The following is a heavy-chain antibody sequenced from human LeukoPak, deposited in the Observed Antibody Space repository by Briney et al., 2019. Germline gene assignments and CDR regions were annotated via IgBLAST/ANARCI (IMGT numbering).Heavy chain of an antibody. J-gene: IGHJ5*01. D-gene: IGHD3-16*01. Sequence: SETLSLTCTVSGGSISSYYWSWIRQPPGKGLEWIGYIYYSGSTNYNPSPKSRVTISVDTSKNQFSLNLRSVTAADTAVYYCARVWGTIDSWGQGTLVTVSS. CDR3: ARVWGTIDS. CDR1: GGSISSYY. CDR2: IYYSGST. V-gene: IGHV4-59*01.